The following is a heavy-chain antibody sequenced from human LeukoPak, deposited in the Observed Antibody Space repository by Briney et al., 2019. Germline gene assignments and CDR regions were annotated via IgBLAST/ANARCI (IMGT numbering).Heavy chain of an antibody. V-gene: IGHV3-33*01. CDR2: IWCDGSNK. Sequence: EPGGSLRLSCAASGFTFSSYGMHWVRQAPGKGLEWVAVIWCDGSNKYYADSVKGRFTISRDNSKNTLYLQMNSLRAEDTAVYYCARDSGYDSSYFDYWGQGTLVTVSS. CDR1: GFTFSSYG. CDR3: ARDSGYDSSYFDY. D-gene: IGHD5-12*01. J-gene: IGHJ4*02.